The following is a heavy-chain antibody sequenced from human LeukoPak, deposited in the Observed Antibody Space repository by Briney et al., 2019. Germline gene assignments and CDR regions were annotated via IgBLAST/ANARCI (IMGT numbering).Heavy chain of an antibody. D-gene: IGHD3-10*01. V-gene: IGHV1-69*04. CDR3: ARYSPCGSGSLDY. CDR2: VLPISGIA. Sequence: SVKVSCKASGGTFSSYAISWVRQAPGPGLELKGRVLPISGIANYAQKFQVRVTITADKSTITVYMELSSLRSEDTAVYDCARYSPCGSGSLDYWGQGTLVTVSS. CDR1: GGTFSSYA. J-gene: IGHJ4*02.